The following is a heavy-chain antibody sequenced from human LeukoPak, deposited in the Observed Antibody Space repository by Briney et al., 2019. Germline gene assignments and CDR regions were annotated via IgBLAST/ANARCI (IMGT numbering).Heavy chain of an antibody. V-gene: IGHV1-18*01. D-gene: IGHD3-22*01. CDR3: ALSYFDRSGYFH. Sequence: GASVRVSCKASDDTFTTYRVSWVRPATWVRQAPGQGLEWMGWISPNNGRTNYAQKFQGRLTMTTDTSTNTAYLDLRSLRSDDTAIYYCALSYFDRSGYFHWGQGTLVAVSS. J-gene: IGHJ4*02. CDR2: ISPNNGRT. CDR1: DDTFTTYR.